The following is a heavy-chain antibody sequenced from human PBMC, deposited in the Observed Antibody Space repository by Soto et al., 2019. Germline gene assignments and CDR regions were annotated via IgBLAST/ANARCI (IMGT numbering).Heavy chain of an antibody. Sequence: SETLSLTCTVSGGYISSGGYYLSWIRQHPGKGLEWIGYIYYSGSTYYNPSLKRRVTISVDTSKNQFSLKLSSVTAADTAAYYCARERRMHQWDYNWFDPWGQGTLVTVSS. V-gene: IGHV4-31*03. CDR2: IYYSGST. J-gene: IGHJ5*02. D-gene: IGHD1-26*01. CDR1: GGYISSGGYY. CDR3: ARERRMHQWDYNWFDP.